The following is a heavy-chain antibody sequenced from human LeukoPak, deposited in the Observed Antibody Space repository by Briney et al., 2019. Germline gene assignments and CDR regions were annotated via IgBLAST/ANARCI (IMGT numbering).Heavy chain of an antibody. Sequence: ASVTVSCKASGYTFTGYYLHWVRQDPGQGLEWMGWINPNNGVTNYAQNFQGTVTMTRDTSISTAYMELSSLRSDDTAVFYCAREGGTYAFDYWGQGTLVTVSS. J-gene: IGHJ4*02. CDR2: INPNNGVT. V-gene: IGHV1-2*02. CDR1: GYTFTGYY. D-gene: IGHD1-26*01. CDR3: AREGGTYAFDY.